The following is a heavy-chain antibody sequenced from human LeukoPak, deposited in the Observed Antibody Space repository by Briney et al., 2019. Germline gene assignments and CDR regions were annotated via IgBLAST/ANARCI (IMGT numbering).Heavy chain of an antibody. J-gene: IGHJ1*01. V-gene: IGHV3-23*01. CDR1: GFTFNSYA. CDR2: ISGSGGST. Sequence: GGSLRLSCAASGFTFNSYAMSWVRQTPVKGLEWVSVISGSGGSTYYADSVKGRFTISRVNSKNTLYLQMNSLRAEDTAVYYCAKENYGDSTGGRFQHWGQGTLVTVSS. D-gene: IGHD4-17*01. CDR3: AKENYGDSTGGRFQH.